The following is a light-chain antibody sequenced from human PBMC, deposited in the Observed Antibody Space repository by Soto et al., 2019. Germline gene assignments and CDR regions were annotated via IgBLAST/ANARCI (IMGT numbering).Light chain of an antibody. CDR1: SSDVGGYNY. CDR3: SSYAGSNNFV. Sequence: QSVLTQPPSASGSPGQSVTISCTGTSSDVGGYNYVSWYQQHPGKAPKLMIYEVSKRPSGVPDRVSASKSGNTASLTVSGLRAEDEADYYCSSYAGSNNFVFGSGTKVTV. CDR2: EVS. J-gene: IGLJ1*01. V-gene: IGLV2-8*01.